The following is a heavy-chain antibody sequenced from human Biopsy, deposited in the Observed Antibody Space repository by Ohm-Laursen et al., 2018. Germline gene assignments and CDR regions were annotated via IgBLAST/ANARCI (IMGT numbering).Heavy chain of an antibody. J-gene: IGHJ6*02. CDR2: ISSSSRHI. CDR1: GFIFSDYT. D-gene: IGHD4-23*01. CDR3: ARDTRWSPYSMDV. Sequence: SLRLSCAASGFIFSDYTMRWVRQAPGKGPKWVSTISSSSRHIYYADSVKGRFTISRDNAKNSLYLQMNSLRAEDTAVYYCARDTRWSPYSMDVWSQGTTVTVSS. V-gene: IGHV3-21*04.